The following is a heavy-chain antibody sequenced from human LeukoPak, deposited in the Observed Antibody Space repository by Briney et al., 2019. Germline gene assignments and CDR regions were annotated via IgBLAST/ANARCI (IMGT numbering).Heavy chain of an antibody. CDR1: GFTFSDYY. Sequence: GGSLRLSCVVSGFTFSDYYLSWIRQAPGKGLEWVSYIRNTGSTIYYADSVKGRFTISRDNAKNSLYLQMNSLRAEDTAVYFCARDGTAGEYYFDYWGQGTLVTVSS. V-gene: IGHV3-11*01. CDR2: IRNTGSTI. CDR3: ARDGTAGEYYFDY. J-gene: IGHJ4*02. D-gene: IGHD2/OR15-2a*01.